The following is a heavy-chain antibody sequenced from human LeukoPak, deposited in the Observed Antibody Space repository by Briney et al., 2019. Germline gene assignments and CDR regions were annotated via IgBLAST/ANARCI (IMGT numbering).Heavy chain of an antibody. D-gene: IGHD3-16*01. V-gene: IGHV3-30*02. CDR3: AKGPHSWGLFDY. CDR1: GFPFSRYG. CDR2: LRDDGRTK. J-gene: IGHJ4*02. Sequence: QSGGSLDLSCAASGFPFSRYGLHGVRQAPGKGLEGVAFLRDDGRTKYYTGSVKGRFTVSKDNPKNTLYLQMDSLRTEDRAGDCCAKGPHSWGLFDYWGQGTLVTVAS.